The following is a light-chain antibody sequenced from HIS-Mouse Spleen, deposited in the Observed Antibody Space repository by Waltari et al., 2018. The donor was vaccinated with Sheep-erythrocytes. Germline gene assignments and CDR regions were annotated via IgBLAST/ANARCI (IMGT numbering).Light chain of an antibody. Sequence: IVLTQSPGTLSLSPGESANLSCRASQSVSSSYLAWYQQKPGQAPRLLIYGASSRATGIPDRFSGSGSGTDFTLTISRLEPEDFAVYYCQQYGSSLRTFGQGTKVEIK. J-gene: IGKJ1*01. CDR3: QQYGSSLRT. CDR2: GAS. CDR1: QSVSSSY. V-gene: IGKV3-20*01.